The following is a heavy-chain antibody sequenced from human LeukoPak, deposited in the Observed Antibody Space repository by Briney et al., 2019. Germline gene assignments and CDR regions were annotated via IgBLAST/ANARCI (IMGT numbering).Heavy chain of an antibody. CDR3: ARGYCTNAVCSLGPTQA. D-gene: IGHD2-8*01. V-gene: IGHV4-39*07. CDR1: GGSISSSSDY. Sequence: SETLSLTCIVSGGSISSSSDYWGWIRQPPGKGLEWIGSIYSSGSTYYNPSLKSRVTISVDTSNNQFSLKLSSVTAADTAIYYCARGYCTNAVCSLGPTQAWGQGTLVTVSS. CDR2: IYSSGST. J-gene: IGHJ4*02.